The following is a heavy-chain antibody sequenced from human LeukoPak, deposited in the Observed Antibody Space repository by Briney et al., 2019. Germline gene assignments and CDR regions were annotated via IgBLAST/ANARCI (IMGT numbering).Heavy chain of an antibody. CDR1: GYTFTSYY. D-gene: IGHD6-13*01. V-gene: IGHV1-46*01. CDR2: INPSGGST. CDR3: ARDGLAAAGSNWFDP. Sequence: ASVKVSCKASGYTFTSYYMHWVRQAPGQGLEWMGMINPSGGSTSYAQNFHDRVAMTTDTSTSTAYMELRSLRSDDTAVYYCARDGLAAAGSNWFDPWGQGTLVTVSS. J-gene: IGHJ5*02.